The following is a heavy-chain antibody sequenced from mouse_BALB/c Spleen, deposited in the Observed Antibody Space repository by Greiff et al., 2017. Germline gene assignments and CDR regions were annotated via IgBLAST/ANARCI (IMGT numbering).Heavy chain of an antibody. CDR1: GFTFSSYT. CDR3: ARLYQRYFDV. CDR2: ISNGGGST. Sequence: EVMLVESGGGLVKPGGSLKLSCAASGFTFSSYTMSWVRQTPEKRLEWVAYISNGGGSTYYPDTVKGRFTISRDNAKNTLYLQMSSLKSEDTAMYYCARLYQRYFDVWGAGTTVTVSS. J-gene: IGHJ1*01. V-gene: IGHV5-12-2*01.